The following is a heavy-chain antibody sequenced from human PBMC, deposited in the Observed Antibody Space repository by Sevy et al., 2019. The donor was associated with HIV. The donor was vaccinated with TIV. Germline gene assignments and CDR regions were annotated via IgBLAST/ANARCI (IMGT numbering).Heavy chain of an antibody. Sequence: GRSLRLSCVASGFTFSSYEMNWVRQAPGKGLEWVSHISNSGSSIYYEDSVKGRFTISRDNAKNSLYLQMNSLRAEDTAVYYCAREDGSRQYFQYWGQSTLVTVSS. CDR1: GFTFSSYE. V-gene: IGHV3-48*03. CDR2: ISNSGSSI. CDR3: AREDGSRQYFQY. J-gene: IGHJ1*01. D-gene: IGHD6-13*01.